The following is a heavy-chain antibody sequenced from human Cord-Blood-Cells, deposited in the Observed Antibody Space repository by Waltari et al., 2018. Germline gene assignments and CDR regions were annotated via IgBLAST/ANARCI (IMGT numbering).Heavy chain of an antibody. Sequence: QLQLQESGPGLVKPSETLSLTCTVSGGSISSSSYYWGWIRQPPGKGLEWIGSIYYSGGHYFNPSLKSRVTISVDTSKNQFSLKLSSVTAADTAVYYCARHRKYNWNYDYWGQGTLVTVSS. J-gene: IGHJ4*02. CDR2: IYYSGGH. CDR1: GGSISSSSYY. V-gene: IGHV4-39*01. CDR3: ARHRKYNWNYDY. D-gene: IGHD1-7*01.